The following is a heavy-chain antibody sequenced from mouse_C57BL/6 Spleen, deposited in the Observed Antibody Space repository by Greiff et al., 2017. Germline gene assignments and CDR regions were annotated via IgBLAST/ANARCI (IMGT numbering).Heavy chain of an antibody. V-gene: IGHV1-26*01. CDR2: INPNNGGT. Sequence: EVQLQQSGPELVKPGASVKISCKASGYTFTDYYMNWVKQSHGKSLEWIGDINPNNGGTSYNQKFKGKATLTVDKSSSTAYMELRSLTSEDSAVYYCARLDTTVVATPYAMDYWGQGTSVTVSS. CDR3: ARLDTTVVATPYAMDY. D-gene: IGHD1-1*01. J-gene: IGHJ4*01. CDR1: GYTFTDYY.